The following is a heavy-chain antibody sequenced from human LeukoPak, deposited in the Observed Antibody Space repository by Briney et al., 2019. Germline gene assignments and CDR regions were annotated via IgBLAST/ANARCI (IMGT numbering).Heavy chain of an antibody. D-gene: IGHD2-8*01. CDR1: AYTFTGYY. V-gene: IGHV1-2*02. CDR3: ARRSRNGLDAFDI. CDR2: IDPNTGDI. Sequence: ASVKVSCKASAYTFTGYYLHWVRQAPGQGPGWMGWIDPNTGDISTAQRFQGRVTMTSDRSISTAYMALSRLTSDDTALYYCARRSRNGLDAFDIWGQGTMVTVSS. J-gene: IGHJ3*02.